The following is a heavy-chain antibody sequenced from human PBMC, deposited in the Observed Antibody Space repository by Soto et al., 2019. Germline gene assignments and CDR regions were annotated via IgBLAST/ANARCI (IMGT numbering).Heavy chain of an antibody. CDR3: ARDWEIWFGRGNDAFDI. Sequence: NPSETLSLTCTVSGGSISSSSYYWGWIRQPPGKGLEWIGSIYYSGSTYYNPSLKSRVTISVDTSKNQFSLKLSSVTAADTAVYYCARDWEIWFGRGNDAFDIWGQGTMVTVSS. D-gene: IGHD3-10*01. CDR2: IYYSGST. CDR1: GGSISSSSYY. V-gene: IGHV4-39*02. J-gene: IGHJ3*02.